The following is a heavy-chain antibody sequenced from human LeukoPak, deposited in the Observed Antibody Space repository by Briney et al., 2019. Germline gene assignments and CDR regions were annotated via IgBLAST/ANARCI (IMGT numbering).Heavy chain of an antibody. Sequence: PSETLSLTCTVSGGSISSGGYYWSWIRQHPGKGLEWIGYIYYSGSTYYNPSLKSRVTISVDTSKNQFSLKLSSVTAADTAVYYCARGQLFGVNGMDVWGQGTTVTVSS. D-gene: IGHD3-3*01. CDR3: ARGQLFGVNGMDV. V-gene: IGHV4-31*03. CDR2: IYYSGST. CDR1: GGSISSGGYY. J-gene: IGHJ6*02.